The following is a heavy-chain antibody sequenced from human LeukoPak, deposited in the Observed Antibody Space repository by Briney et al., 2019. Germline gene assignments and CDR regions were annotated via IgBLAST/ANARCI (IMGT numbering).Heavy chain of an antibody. Sequence: GGSLRLSCAASGFTFSSYAMSWVRQAPGKGLEWVSAISGSGGSTYYADSVKGRFTISRDNSENTLYLQMNSPRAEDTAVYYCAKIWGVGYCSSTSCHEFDYWGQGTLVTVSS. J-gene: IGHJ4*02. CDR3: AKIWGVGYCSSTSCHEFDY. CDR2: ISGSGGST. D-gene: IGHD2-2*01. V-gene: IGHV3-23*01. CDR1: GFTFSSYA.